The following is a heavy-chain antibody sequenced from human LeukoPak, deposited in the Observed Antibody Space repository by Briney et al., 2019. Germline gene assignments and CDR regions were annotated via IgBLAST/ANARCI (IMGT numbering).Heavy chain of an antibody. J-gene: IGHJ4*02. CDR3: ARADYGEYGVDY. CDR1: GFAFSSSN. V-gene: IGHV3-21*01. D-gene: IGHD4-17*01. CDR2: ITSDAYI. Sequence: GGSLRLSCAASGFAFSSSNFNWFRQAPGKGLEWVSSITSDAYIYYADSLKGRFSISRDNAKNSVYLQMISLRVEDTAVYYCARADYGEYGVDYWGQGTLVTIPS.